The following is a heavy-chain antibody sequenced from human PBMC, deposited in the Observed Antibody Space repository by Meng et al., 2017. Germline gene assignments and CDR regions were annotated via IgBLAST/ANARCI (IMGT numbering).Heavy chain of an antibody. CDR3: ARATEWELDAFDI. D-gene: IGHD1-26*01. CDR2: IYYSGST. Sequence: SETLSLTYTVSGGSISSSSYYWGWIRQPPGKGLEWIGSIYYSGSTYYNPSLKSRVTISVDTSKNQFSLKLSSVTAADTAVYYCARATEWELDAFDIWGQGTMVTVSS. J-gene: IGHJ3*02. V-gene: IGHV4-39*07. CDR1: GGSISSSSYY.